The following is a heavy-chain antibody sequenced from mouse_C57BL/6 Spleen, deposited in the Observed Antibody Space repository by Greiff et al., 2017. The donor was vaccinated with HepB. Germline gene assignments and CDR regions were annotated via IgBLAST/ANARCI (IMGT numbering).Heavy chain of an antibody. D-gene: IGHD2-3*01. CDR1: GYTFPSYW. CDR2: IDPSDSET. Sequence: QVQLQQPGAELVRPGSSVKLFCQASGYTFPSYWMHWVKQRPIQGLEWIGNIDPSDSETHYNQKFKDKATLTVDKSSSTAYMQLSSLTSEDSAVYYCARRDGSYWYFDVWGTGTTVTVSS. J-gene: IGHJ1*03. CDR3: ARRDGSYWYFDV. V-gene: IGHV1-52*01.